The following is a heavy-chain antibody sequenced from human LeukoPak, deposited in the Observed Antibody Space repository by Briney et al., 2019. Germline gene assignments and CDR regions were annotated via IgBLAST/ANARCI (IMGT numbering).Heavy chain of an antibody. CDR1: GGSISGYF. Sequence: NPSETLSLTCTVSGGSISGYFWSWIRQPPGKGLEWIGYISTSGSTNYNPSLTSRVTMSVDTSTNQFSLRLSSVTAADTAVYYCAIHLNANCNFDLWGRGTLVTVSS. D-gene: IGHD1-1*01. CDR2: ISTSGST. J-gene: IGHJ2*01. V-gene: IGHV4-4*09. CDR3: AIHLNANCNFDL.